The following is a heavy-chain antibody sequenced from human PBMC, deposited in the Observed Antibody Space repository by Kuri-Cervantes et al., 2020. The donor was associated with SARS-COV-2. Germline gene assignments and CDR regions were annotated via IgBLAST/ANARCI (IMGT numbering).Heavy chain of an antibody. J-gene: IGHJ3*02. CDR1: GGSISSGGYY. CDR2: IYHSGST. CDR3: ARASTTIYGVLIMLFSPNAFAI. D-gene: IGHD3-3*01. Sequence: SETLSLTCTVSGGSISSGGYYWSWIRQPPGKGLEWIGYIYHSGSTYYNPSLKSRVTISVDRSKNQFSLKLSSVTAADTAVYYCARASTTIYGVLIMLFSPNAFAIWGQGTLVTVSS. V-gene: IGHV4-30-2*01.